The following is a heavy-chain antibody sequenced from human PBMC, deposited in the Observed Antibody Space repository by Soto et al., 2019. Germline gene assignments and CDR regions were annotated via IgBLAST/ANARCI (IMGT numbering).Heavy chain of an antibody. CDR1: GASVSSFY. J-gene: IGHJ5*02. Sequence: PSETLSLTCTVSGASVSSFYWSWIRQPAGKGLEWIGRVHTSGYTDFNPSLRSRVTMSVDTSRNQFSLKVTSMTAADTAVYYCAREVAAPLGWFDPWAQGTLVTVSP. V-gene: IGHV4-4*07. CDR2: VHTSGYT. CDR3: AREVAAPLGWFDP. D-gene: IGHD6-19*01.